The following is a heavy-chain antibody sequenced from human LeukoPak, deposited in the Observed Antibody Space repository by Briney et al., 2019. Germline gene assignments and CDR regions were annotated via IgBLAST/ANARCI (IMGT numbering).Heavy chain of an antibody. D-gene: IGHD1-26*01. J-gene: IGHJ3*02. CDR2: IRYDGSNK. CDR1: GFTFSSYG. CDR3: AKDLVGATAFAFDI. V-gene: IGHV3-30*02. Sequence: GGSLRLSCAASGFTFSSYGMHWVRQAPGKGLEWVAFIRYDGSNKYYADSVKGRFTISRDNSKNTLYLQMNSLRAEDTAVYYCAKDLVGATAFAFDIRGQGTMVTVSS.